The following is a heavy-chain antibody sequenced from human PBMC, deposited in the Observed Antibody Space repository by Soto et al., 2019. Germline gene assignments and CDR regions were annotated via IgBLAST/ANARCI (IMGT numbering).Heavy chain of an antibody. D-gene: IGHD5-18*01. J-gene: IGHJ6*02. Sequence: EVQVVESGGALIQPGGSLRLSCVASGFIVSNNYMNWVRQAPGKGLEWVSIIYSGGSTYYADSVKGRFTISRVNSKNTLYLQMNNLRDEDTAVYYGARDRRYSYGYGYGMDVWGQGTTVTVSS. CDR2: IYSGGST. CDR3: ARDRRYSYGYGYGMDV. CDR1: GFIVSNNY. V-gene: IGHV3-53*01.